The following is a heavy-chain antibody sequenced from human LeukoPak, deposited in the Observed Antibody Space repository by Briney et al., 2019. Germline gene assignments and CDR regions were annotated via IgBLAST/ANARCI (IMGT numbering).Heavy chain of an antibody. V-gene: IGHV3-48*02. Sequence: GGSLRLSCTASRFTFSRYSMNWVRQAPGKGLEWVSFISSSTISYADFVKGRFTISRDNAKNSLYLQMNSLRDEDTAVYYCARDVDYGFDYWGQGTLVTVSS. CDR3: ARDVDYGFDY. CDR1: RFTFSRYS. CDR2: ISSSTI. D-gene: IGHD4-17*01. J-gene: IGHJ4*02.